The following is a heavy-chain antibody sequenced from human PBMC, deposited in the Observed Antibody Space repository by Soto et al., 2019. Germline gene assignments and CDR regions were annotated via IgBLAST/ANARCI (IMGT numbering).Heavy chain of an antibody. Sequence: AGGSLRLSCAASGFTFSSYAMHWVRQAPGKGLEWVAVISYDGSNKYYADSVKGRFTISRDNSKNTLYLQMNSLRAEDTAVYYCARDLWLEDAFDIWGQGTMVTVSS. V-gene: IGHV3-30-3*01. CDR1: GFTFSSYA. D-gene: IGHD3-3*01. CDR2: ISYDGSNK. J-gene: IGHJ3*02. CDR3: ARDLWLEDAFDI.